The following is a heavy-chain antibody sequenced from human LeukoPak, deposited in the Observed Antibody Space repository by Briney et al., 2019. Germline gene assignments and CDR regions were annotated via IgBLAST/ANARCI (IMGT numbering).Heavy chain of an antibody. Sequence: PGGSLRLSCEVSGFTFSSYAMSWVRQAPGKGLEWVSGISGSSGRTYYADSVKGRFTISRDNSKNTVYLQMNSLRVEDTAVYYCAKEPQEGNYDSWTGYYLDYWGQGTLVTVSS. V-gene: IGHV3-23*01. CDR1: GFTFSSYA. J-gene: IGHJ4*02. CDR2: ISGSSGRT. D-gene: IGHD3-3*01. CDR3: AKEPQEGNYDSWTGYYLDY.